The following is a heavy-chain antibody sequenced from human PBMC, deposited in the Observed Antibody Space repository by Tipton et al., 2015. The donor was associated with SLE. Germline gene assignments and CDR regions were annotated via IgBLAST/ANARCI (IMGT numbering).Heavy chain of an antibody. D-gene: IGHD3-16*02. J-gene: IGHJ4*02. V-gene: IGHV4-39*07. CDR3: ARVWDYDYWDRYTAYFDK. Sequence: TLSLTCIVSGASIGSSSSSWAWIRQSPNKGLEWIGNIYYDGNTYYNPSLKSRVTISGDRSKNQFSLKLSSVTAADTAVYYCARVWDYDYWDRYTAYFDKWGQGTLVTVSS. CDR2: IYYDGNT. CDR1: GASIGSSSSS.